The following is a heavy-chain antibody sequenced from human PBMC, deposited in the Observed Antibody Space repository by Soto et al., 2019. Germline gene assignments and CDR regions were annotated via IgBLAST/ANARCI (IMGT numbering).Heavy chain of an antibody. Sequence: GASVKVSCKASGGTFSSYAISWVRQAPGQGLEWMGGTIPIFGTANYAQKFQGRVTITADESTSTAYMELSSLRSEDTAVYYCARARGSSWTDNWFDPWGQGTLVTVSS. V-gene: IGHV1-69*13. J-gene: IGHJ5*02. D-gene: IGHD6-13*01. CDR2: TIPIFGTA. CDR1: GGTFSSYA. CDR3: ARARGSSWTDNWFDP.